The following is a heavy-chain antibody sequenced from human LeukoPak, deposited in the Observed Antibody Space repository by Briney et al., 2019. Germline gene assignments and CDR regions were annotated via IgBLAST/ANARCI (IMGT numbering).Heavy chain of an antibody. CDR3: TRGAGWLIDY. D-gene: IGHD3-16*01. J-gene: IGHJ4*02. CDR1: GGSFSGYY. Sequence: PSETLSLTCAVYGGSFSGYYWSWIRQPPGKGLEWIGEINHSGSTNYNPSLKSRVTISADTSKSQFSLKLNSLTTADTGVYYCTRGAGWLIDYWGQGILVTVSS. V-gene: IGHV4-34*01. CDR2: INHSGST.